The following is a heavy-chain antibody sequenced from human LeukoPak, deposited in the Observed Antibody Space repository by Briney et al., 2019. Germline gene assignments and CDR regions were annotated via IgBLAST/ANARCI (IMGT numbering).Heavy chain of an antibody. D-gene: IGHD1-1*01. Sequence: GGSLRLSCTASGFTFDDYGMSWVRQAPGKGLEWVSSISSSSSYIYYADSVKGRFTISRDNAKNSLYLQMNSLRAEDTAVYYCARELERRRGYFDYWGQGTLVTVSS. CDR3: ARELERRRGYFDY. J-gene: IGHJ4*02. CDR2: ISSSSSYI. V-gene: IGHV3-21*01. CDR1: GFTFDDYG.